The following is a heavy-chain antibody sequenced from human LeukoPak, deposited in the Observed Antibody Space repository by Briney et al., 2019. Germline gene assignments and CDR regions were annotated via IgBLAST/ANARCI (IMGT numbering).Heavy chain of an antibody. D-gene: IGHD2-15*01. Sequence: GGSLRLSCAASGFTFSSYAMHWVRQAPGKGLKWVAVISYDGSNKYYADSVKGRFTISRDNSKNTLYLQMNSLRAEDTAVYYCARDGHLGYCSGGSCYWGYFDYWGQGTLVTVSS. V-gene: IGHV3-30-3*01. CDR3: ARDGHLGYCSGGSCYWGYFDY. J-gene: IGHJ4*02. CDR2: ISYDGSNK. CDR1: GFTFSSYA.